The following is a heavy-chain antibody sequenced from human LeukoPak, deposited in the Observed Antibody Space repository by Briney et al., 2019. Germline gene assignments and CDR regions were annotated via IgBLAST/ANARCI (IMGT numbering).Heavy chain of an antibody. D-gene: IGHD1-26*01. CDR1: GFSLSTSGMR. Sequence: SGPTLMNPTQTLTLTCTFSGFSLSTSGMRVSWIRQPPGKALEWLSRIDWDDDKFYSTSLKTRLTISKDTTKNQVVLTMTNMDPVDTATYYCARTHSGSYPVAFDIWGQGTMVTVSS. J-gene: IGHJ3*02. V-gene: IGHV2-70*04. CDR2: IDWDDDK. CDR3: ARTHSGSYPVAFDI.